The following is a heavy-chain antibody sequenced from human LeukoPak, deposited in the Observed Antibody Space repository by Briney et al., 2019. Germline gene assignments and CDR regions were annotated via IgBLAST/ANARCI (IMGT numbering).Heavy chain of an antibody. D-gene: IGHD6-13*01. CDR2: INPSGGST. Sequence: ASVKVSCKASGYTFTSYYMHWVRQAPGQGLEWMGIINPSGGSTSYAQKFQGRVTMTRGTSTSTVYMELSSLRSEDTAVYYCARDCLIAAAGSYFDYWGQGTLVTVSS. CDR3: ARDCLIAAAGSYFDY. V-gene: IGHV1-46*01. CDR1: GYTFTSYY. J-gene: IGHJ4*02.